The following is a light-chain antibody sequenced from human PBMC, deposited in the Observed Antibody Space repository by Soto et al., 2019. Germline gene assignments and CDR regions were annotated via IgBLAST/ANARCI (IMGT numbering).Light chain of an antibody. CDR3: QQFGSSPGFT. J-gene: IGKJ3*01. CDR2: GAS. Sequence: EIVLTQSPGTLSLSPGERATLSCRASQSINSRYLAWYQQKPGQAPRLLIYGASSRATGIPDRFSASGSGTDFTLTINRLEPEDFAVYYCQQFGSSPGFTFGPGTKVDIK. CDR1: QSINSRY. V-gene: IGKV3-20*01.